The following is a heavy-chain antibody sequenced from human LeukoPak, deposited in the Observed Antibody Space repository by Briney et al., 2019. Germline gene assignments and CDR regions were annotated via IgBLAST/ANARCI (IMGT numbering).Heavy chain of an antibody. CDR1: GGSLSGYY. V-gene: IGHV4-34*01. Sequence: SETLSLTCAVYGGSLSGYYWSWIRPPPARGGEWIGEINHIGSTNYNPSLKSLVTISLDTCQNQYSLKLRTVSLAGTAVGCCSRPLLSRHLVMVVHSRFDSWGQGTLVTVSS. D-gene: IGHD2-15*01. J-gene: IGHJ5*01. CDR2: INHIGST. CDR3: SRPLLSRHLVMVVHSRFDS.